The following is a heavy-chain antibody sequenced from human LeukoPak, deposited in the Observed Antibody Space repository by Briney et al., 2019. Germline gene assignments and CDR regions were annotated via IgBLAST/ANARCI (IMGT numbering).Heavy chain of an antibody. CDR3: ATGRSNWFDP. V-gene: IGHV1-69*06. J-gene: IGHJ5*02. Sequence: SVKVSCKAYGGTFSSSAINWVRQAPGQGLEWMGGIIPIFGTPTYAQKFQGRVTITADKSTSTAYVEVSSLRAEDTAVYYCATGRSNWFDPWGQGTLVTVSS. CDR2: IIPIFGTP. CDR1: GGTFSSSA.